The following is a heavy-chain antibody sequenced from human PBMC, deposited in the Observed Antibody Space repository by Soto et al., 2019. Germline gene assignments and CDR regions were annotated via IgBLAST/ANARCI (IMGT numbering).Heavy chain of an antibody. D-gene: IGHD3-22*01. V-gene: IGHV1-18*01. CDR2: ISAYNANK. Sequence: ASVKVSCKASGYTFTSYGISWVRQAPGQGREGRGWISAYNANKNYAQKLQGRVTMTTDTSTSTAYMELRSLRSDDTAVYYCARETSGYYYGSVDYWGQGTLVTVSS. CDR1: GYTFTSYG. CDR3: ARETSGYYYGSVDY. J-gene: IGHJ4*02.